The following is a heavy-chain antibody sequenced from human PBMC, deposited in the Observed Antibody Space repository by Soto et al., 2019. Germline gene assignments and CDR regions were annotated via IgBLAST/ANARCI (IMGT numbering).Heavy chain of an antibody. CDR3: AKQRAGYGSGSDTFYFDF. Sequence: PGGSLRLSCSTSGFTFSTYAMNWVRQAPGKGLEWVSALSGSGGTTYYADSVRGRFTISRDNSKNTLSLQMSSLRAEDTALYYCAKQRAGYGSGSDTFYFDFWGQGTLVTVSS. V-gene: IGHV3-23*01. J-gene: IGHJ4*02. D-gene: IGHD3-10*01. CDR2: LSGSGGTT. CDR1: GFTFSTYA.